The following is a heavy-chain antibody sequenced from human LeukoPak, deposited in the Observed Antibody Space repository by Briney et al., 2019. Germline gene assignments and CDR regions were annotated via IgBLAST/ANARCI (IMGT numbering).Heavy chain of an antibody. CDR1: GYTFNSYG. CDR3: ARGIGSSTWYDPFDY. V-gene: IGHV1-18*01. D-gene: IGHD6-13*01. Sequence: ASVKVSCKASGYTFNSYGISWVRQAPGQGLEWMGWTSSYNGNTNYAQKLQGRVTMTTDTSTSTAYMELTSLRSDDTAVYYCARGIGSSTWYDPFDYWGQGTLVTVSS. J-gene: IGHJ4*02. CDR2: TSSYNGNT.